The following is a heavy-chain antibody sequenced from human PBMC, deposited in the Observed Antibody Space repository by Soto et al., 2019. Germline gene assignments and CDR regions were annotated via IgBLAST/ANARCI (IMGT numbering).Heavy chain of an antibody. CDR2: ISGSGGST. V-gene: IGHV3-23*01. J-gene: IGHJ1*01. D-gene: IGHD4-4*01. CDR1: GFTFSSYA. CDR3: AKDLSPLWSGYYSNYVVAEYFQH. Sequence: GGSLRLSCAASGFTFSSYARSWVRQAPGKGLEWVSAISGSGGSTYYADSVKGRFTISRDNSKNTLYLQMSSLRAEDTAVYYCAKDLSPLWSGYYSNYVVAEYFQHWGQATLVTVSS.